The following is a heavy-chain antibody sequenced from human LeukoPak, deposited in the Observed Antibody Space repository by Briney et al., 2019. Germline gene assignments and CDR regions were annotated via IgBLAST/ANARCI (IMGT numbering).Heavy chain of an antibody. V-gene: IGHV3-74*01. D-gene: IGHD5-24*01. Sequence: GGSLRLSCAASGFIFSNFWMHWVRHAPGKGLVWVSRINSDGSSTSYADSVKDRVTISRNKAENTLYLQMNSLRAEDTAVYYCARDDAGSRDGYNAPNDYWGQGTLVTVSS. CDR2: INSDGSST. CDR3: ARDDAGSRDGYNAPNDY. CDR1: GFIFSNFW. J-gene: IGHJ4*02.